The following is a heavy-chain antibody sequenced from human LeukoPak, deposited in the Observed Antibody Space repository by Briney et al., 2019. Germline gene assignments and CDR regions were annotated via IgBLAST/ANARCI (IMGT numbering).Heavy chain of an antibody. CDR2: ISSSGSTI. Sequence: GGSLRLSCAASGFTFSDYYMSWIRQAPGKGLEWVSYISSSGSTIYYADSVKGRFTISRDNAKNSLYLQMNSLRAEDTAVYYCARGASVVVTAYYYYGMDVWGQGTTVTVSS. CDR3: ARGASVVVTAYYYYGMDV. D-gene: IGHD2-21*02. CDR1: GFTFSDYY. J-gene: IGHJ6*02. V-gene: IGHV3-11*04.